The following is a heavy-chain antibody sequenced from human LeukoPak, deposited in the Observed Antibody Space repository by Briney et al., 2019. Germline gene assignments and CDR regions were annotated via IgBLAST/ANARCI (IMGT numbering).Heavy chain of an antibody. J-gene: IGHJ4*02. CDR3: ANSAKGIRLLDY. CDR2: VSSNGAKT. V-gene: IGHV3-23*01. CDR1: GFTFSSYA. D-gene: IGHD3-10*01. Sequence: GGSLRLSCAASGFTFSSYAITWVRQAPGKGLEWVSAVSSNGAKTYYADSVKGRFTISRDNYKNTLYLQMNSLRAEDTAVYYCANSAKGIRLLDYWGQGTLVTVSS.